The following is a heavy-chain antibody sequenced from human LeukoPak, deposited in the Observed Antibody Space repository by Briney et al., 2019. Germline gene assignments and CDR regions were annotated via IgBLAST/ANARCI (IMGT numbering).Heavy chain of an antibody. CDR3: ARESRRQQLDY. CDR2: INHSGST. D-gene: IGHD6-13*01. Sequence: SETLSLTCAVYGGSFSGYYWIWIRQPPGKGLEWIGEINHSGSTNYNPSLKSRVTISVDTSTKQFSLKLSSVTAADTGIYYCARESRRQQLDYWGQGTLVTVSS. J-gene: IGHJ4*02. V-gene: IGHV4-34*01. CDR1: GGSFSGYY.